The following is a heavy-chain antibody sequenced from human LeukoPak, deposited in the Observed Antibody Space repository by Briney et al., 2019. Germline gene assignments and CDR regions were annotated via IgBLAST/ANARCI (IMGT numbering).Heavy chain of an antibody. Sequence: ASVKVSCKASGYTFTGYYMHWVRQAPGQGLEWMGWINPNSGGTNYAQKFQGRVTMTRDTSTSAVYMELSSLRSEDTAVYYCARGPILLRFLDVWGQGTTVTVSS. J-gene: IGHJ6*02. V-gene: IGHV1-2*02. CDR1: GYTFTGYY. D-gene: IGHD3-3*01. CDR2: INPNSGGT. CDR3: ARGPILLRFLDV.